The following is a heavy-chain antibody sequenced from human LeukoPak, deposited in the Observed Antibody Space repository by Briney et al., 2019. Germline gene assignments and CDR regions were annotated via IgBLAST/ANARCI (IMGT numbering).Heavy chain of an antibody. D-gene: IGHD3-3*01. Sequence: ASVKVSCKASGYTFTSYDINWVRQATGQGLEWMGWMNPNSGNTGFAQKFQGRVTMTRNTSISTAYMELSSLRSEDTAVYYCARSGDENKYYDFWSGYSWYYMDVWGKGTTVTVSS. CDR3: ARSGDENKYYDFWSGYSWYYMDV. CDR2: MNPNSGNT. V-gene: IGHV1-8*01. J-gene: IGHJ6*03. CDR1: GYTFTSYD.